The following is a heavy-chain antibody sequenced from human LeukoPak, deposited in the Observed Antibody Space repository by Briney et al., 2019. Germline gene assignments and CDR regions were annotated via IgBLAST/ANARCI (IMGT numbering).Heavy chain of an antibody. CDR2: MNPNSGNT. V-gene: IGHV1-8*01. CDR1: GYTFTSYD. CDR3: AKDLTDIVVVNGPI. D-gene: IGHD3-22*01. J-gene: IGHJ3*02. Sequence: GASVKVSCKASGYTFTSYDINWVRQATGQGLEWMGWMNPNSGNTGYAQKFQGRVTMTRNTSISTAYMELSSLRSEDTAVYYCAKDLTDIVVVNGPIWGQGTMVTVSS.